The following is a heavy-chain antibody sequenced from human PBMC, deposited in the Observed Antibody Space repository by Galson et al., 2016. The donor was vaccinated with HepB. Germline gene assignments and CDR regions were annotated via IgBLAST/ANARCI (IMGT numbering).Heavy chain of an antibody. D-gene: IGHD6-13*01. Sequence: SLRLSCAASGFSFSTYGMHWVRQAPGKGLEWVAVIWHDGSIKYYGKSVKGRFTIPRDTSKNTLFLQMTALRVEDTAAYYCARDYSRSGPMYSYYYMDVWGKGTTVTVSS. V-gene: IGHV3-33*01. J-gene: IGHJ6*03. CDR1: GFSFSTYG. CDR3: ARDYSRSGPMYSYYYMDV. CDR2: IWHDGSIK.